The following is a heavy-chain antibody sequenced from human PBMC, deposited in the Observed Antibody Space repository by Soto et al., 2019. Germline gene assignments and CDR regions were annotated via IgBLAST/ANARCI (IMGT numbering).Heavy chain of an antibody. CDR2: IIPIFGTA. D-gene: IGHD2-15*01. Sequence: SVKVSCKASGGTFSSYAISWVRQAPGQGLEWMGGIIPIFGTANYAQKFQGRVTITADESTSTAYMELNSLRGEDTAVYYCAKDLVAATRDYYYYGMDVWGRGTTVTVSS. J-gene: IGHJ6*02. CDR3: AKDLVAATRDYYYYGMDV. CDR1: GGTFSSYA. V-gene: IGHV1-69*13.